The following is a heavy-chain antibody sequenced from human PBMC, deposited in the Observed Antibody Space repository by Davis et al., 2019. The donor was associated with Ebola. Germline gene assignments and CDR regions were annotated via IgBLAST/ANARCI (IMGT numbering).Heavy chain of an antibody. D-gene: IGHD6-25*01. CDR2: INNDGSST. Sequence: PGGSLRLSCAASGFTFSDYWMHWVRQAPGKGLVWVSHINNDGSSTNYADSVKGRFTISRDNAKNTLYLQMNSLRAEDTAVYYCAKAGSSGWRDFDYWGQGTLVTVSS. V-gene: IGHV3-74*01. CDR1: GFTFSDYW. CDR3: AKAGSSGWRDFDY. J-gene: IGHJ4*02.